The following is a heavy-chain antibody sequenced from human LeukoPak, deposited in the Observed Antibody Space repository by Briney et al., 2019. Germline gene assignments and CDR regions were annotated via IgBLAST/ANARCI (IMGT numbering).Heavy chain of an antibody. J-gene: IGHJ4*02. CDR2: ITDSGGDT. CDR3: ANHHGGGRNMDY. CDR1: GFTFTNSA. V-gene: IGHV3-23*01. D-gene: IGHD2-15*01. Sequence: PGGSLRLSCAASGFTFTNSAMTWVRQAPGKGLEWFSAITDSGGDTYHADSVKGRFTISRDNSKNTLYLQMNSLRAEDTAVYYCANHHGGGRNMDYWGQGTLVTVSS.